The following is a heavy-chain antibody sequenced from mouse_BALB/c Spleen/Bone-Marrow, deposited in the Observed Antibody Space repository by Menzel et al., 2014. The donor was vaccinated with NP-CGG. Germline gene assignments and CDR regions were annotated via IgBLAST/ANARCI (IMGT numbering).Heavy chain of an antibody. CDR1: GYTFTSYY. Sequence: VQLQQSGAELVKPGASVKLSCKASGYTFTSYYMYWVKQRPGQGLEWIGGINPSNGGTNFNEKFKSEATLTVDKSSSTAYMQLSSLTSEDSAVYYCTRGDDYDEEFAYWGQGTLVTVSA. D-gene: IGHD2-4*01. J-gene: IGHJ3*01. CDR2: INPSNGGT. V-gene: IGHV1S81*02. CDR3: TRGDDYDEEFAY.